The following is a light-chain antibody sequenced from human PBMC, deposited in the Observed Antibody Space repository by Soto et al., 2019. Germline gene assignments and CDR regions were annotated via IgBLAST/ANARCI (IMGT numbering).Light chain of an antibody. CDR3: CSFAGSGTGV. CDR1: SSDIGSYNL. J-gene: IGLJ1*01. V-gene: IGLV2-23*02. Sequence: QSVLTQPASVSGSPGQSIAISCTGTSSDIGSYNLVSWYQQHPGKAPKLMIFEVNKRPSGVSNRFSGSKSGNTASLTISGLQTEDEADYYCCSFAGSGTGVFGTGTKVT. CDR2: EVN.